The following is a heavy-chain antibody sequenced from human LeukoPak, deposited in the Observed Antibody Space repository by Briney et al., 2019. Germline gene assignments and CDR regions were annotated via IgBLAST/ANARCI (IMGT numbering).Heavy chain of an antibody. CDR2: ISSSTNYI. V-gene: IGHV3-21*06. CDR3: AREARGWPVDY. CDR1: GFSFSSDS. Sequence: GGSLRLSCVGSGFSFSSDSMDWVRQAPGKGLEWVSSISSSTNYIYYADSVKGRFTISRDNAKNSLYLQMNSLRVEDTAVYYCAREARGWPVDYWGQGTLVTVSS. J-gene: IGHJ4*02. D-gene: IGHD2-15*01.